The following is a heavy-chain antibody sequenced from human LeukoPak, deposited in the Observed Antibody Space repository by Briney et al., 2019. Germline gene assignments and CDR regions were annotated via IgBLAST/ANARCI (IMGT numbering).Heavy chain of an antibody. J-gene: IGHJ5*02. V-gene: IGHV3-11*04. CDR3: ARYEYSSSSGFDP. CDR2: ISSSGSTI. Sequence: GGSLILYCAASGFTFSDYYMSWIRQAPGKGLEWVSYISSSGSTIYYADSVKGRFTISRDNAKNSLYLQMNSLRAEDTAVYYRARYEYSSSSGFDPWGQGTLVTVSS. CDR1: GFTFSDYY. D-gene: IGHD6-6*01.